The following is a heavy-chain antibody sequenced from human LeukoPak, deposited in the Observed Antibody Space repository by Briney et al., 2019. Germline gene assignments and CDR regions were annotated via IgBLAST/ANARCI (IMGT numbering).Heavy chain of an antibody. D-gene: IGHD1-26*01. CDR3: ARIVVGATWGYFDY. CDR2: IDWDDDK. J-gene: IGHJ4*02. Sequence: SGPALVKPTQTLTLTCTFSGFSLSTSGMRVSWIRQPPGKALEWLARIDWDDDKFYSTSLKTRLTISKDTSKNQVVLTMTNMDPVDTATYYCARIVVGATWGYFDYWGQGTLVTVSS. CDR1: GFSLSTSGMR. V-gene: IGHV2-70*04.